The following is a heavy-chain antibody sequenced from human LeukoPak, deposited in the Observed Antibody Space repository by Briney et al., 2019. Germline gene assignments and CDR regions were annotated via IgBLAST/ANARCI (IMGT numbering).Heavy chain of an antibody. J-gene: IGHJ5*02. CDR1: GFTFSDYG. D-gene: IGHD6-19*01. CDR3: ARDSGGYADEGMGFDP. CDR2: IRYDGSNK. Sequence: PGGSLRLSCAASGFTFSDYGMHWVRQAPGKGLEWVAFIRYDGSNKYYADSVKGRFTISRDNAKNSLYLQMNSLRAEDTAVYYCARDSGGYADEGMGFDPWGQGTLVTVSS. V-gene: IGHV3-30*02.